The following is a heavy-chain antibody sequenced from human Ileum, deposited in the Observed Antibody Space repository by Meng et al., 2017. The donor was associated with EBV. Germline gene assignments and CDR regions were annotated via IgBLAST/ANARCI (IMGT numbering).Heavy chain of an antibody. D-gene: IGHD1-26*01. J-gene: IGHJ4*02. V-gene: IGHV3-23*01. CDR2: ISTTGDMT. CDR3: ASGGFGSHFDY. CDR1: GFTFSGYA. Sequence: EVQLLESXXGLVQXGRSLRVSCAASGFTFSGYAMTWVRQAPGKGLDWVSSISTTGDMTYNADSVKGRFTISRDNPKNTLYLVMNSLRADDTAVYYCASGGFGSHFDYWGQGTMGTVSS.